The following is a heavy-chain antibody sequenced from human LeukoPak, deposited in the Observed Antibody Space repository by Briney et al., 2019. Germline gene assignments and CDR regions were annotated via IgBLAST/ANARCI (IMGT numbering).Heavy chain of an antibody. CDR2: IYSGGST. CDR1: GFTVSSNY. CDR3: ARGSFYDYVWGPKAY. V-gene: IGHV3-53*01. Sequence: GGSLRLSCAASGFTVSSNYMSWVRQAPGKGLEWVSVIYSGGSTYYADSVKGRFSISRDNSKNTLYLQMNSLRAEDTAVYYCARGSFYDYVWGPKAYWGQGTLVTVSS. J-gene: IGHJ4*02. D-gene: IGHD3-16*01.